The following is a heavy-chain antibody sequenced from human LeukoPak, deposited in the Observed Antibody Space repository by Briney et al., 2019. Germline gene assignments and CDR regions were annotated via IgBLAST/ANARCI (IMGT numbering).Heavy chain of an antibody. J-gene: IGHJ5*02. CDR2: ISSSSSYT. CDR1: GFTFSDYY. V-gene: IGHV3-11*03. D-gene: IGHD2-21*01. CDR3: ARSIQVNWFDP. Sequence: GGSLRLSCAASGFTFSDYYMSWIRQAPGKGLEWVSYISSSSSYTNYADSEKGRFTISRDNAKNSLYLQMNSLRAEDTAVYYCARSIQVNWFDPRGQGTLVTVSP.